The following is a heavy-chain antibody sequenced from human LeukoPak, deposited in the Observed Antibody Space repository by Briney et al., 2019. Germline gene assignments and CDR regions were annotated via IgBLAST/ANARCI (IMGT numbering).Heavy chain of an antibody. CDR1: GFTFSSYA. J-gene: IGHJ4*02. Sequence: GGSLRLSCAASGFTFSSYAMSWVRQAPGKGLEWVSAISGSGGSTYYADSVKGRFTISRGNSKNTLYLQMNSLRAEDTAVYYCAKVRFEWLAYFDYRGQGTLVTVSS. V-gene: IGHV3-23*01. CDR3: AKVRFEWLAYFDY. CDR2: ISGSGGST. D-gene: IGHD3-3*01.